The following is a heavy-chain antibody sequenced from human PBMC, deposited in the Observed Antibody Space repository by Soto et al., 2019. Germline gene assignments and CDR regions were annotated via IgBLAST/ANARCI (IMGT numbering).Heavy chain of an antibody. D-gene: IGHD6-13*01. CDR3: ARGDSSSWVSYYYMDV. Sequence: PSETLSLTCTVXGGSISSYYWSWIRQPPGKGLEWIGYIYYSGSTNYNPSLKSRVTISVDTSKNQFSLKLSSVTAADTAVYYCARGDSSSWVSYYYMDVWGKGTTVTVSS. J-gene: IGHJ6*03. CDR1: GGSISSYY. CDR2: IYYSGST. V-gene: IGHV4-59*01.